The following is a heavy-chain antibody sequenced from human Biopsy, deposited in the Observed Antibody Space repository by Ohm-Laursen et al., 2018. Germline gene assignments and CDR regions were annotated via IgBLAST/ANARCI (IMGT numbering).Heavy chain of an antibody. D-gene: IGHD7-27*01. CDR3: AKDLRNNNWGVEN. Sequence: LRLSCAASGFSFSNYGMHWVRQAPGKGLEWVALISHGGNDEYYADSVEGRFTISRDNSKNTLYLQMNNLRAEDTAVFYCAKDLRNNNWGVENWGQGTLVTVSS. CDR2: ISHGGNDE. V-gene: IGHV3-30*18. CDR1: GFSFSNYG. J-gene: IGHJ4*02.